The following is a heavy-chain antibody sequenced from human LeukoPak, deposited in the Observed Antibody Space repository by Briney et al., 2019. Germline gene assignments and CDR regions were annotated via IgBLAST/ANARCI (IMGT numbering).Heavy chain of an antibody. CDR3: ASSRHDILTGYYWGGGWFDP. CDR1: GGTFSSYA. Sequence: AASVKVSCKASGGTFSSYAISWVRQAPGQGLAWMGRIIPILGIANYAQKFQGRVTITADKSTSTAYMELSSLRSEDTAVYYCASSRHDILTGYYWGGGWFDPWGQGALVAVSS. CDR2: IIPILGIA. V-gene: IGHV1-69*04. J-gene: IGHJ5*02. D-gene: IGHD3-9*01.